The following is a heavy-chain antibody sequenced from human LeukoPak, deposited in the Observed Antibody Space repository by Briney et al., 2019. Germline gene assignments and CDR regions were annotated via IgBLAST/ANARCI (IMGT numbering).Heavy chain of an antibody. CDR1: GFTFSDHY. V-gene: IGHV3-72*01. CDR3: SRVVVRGIIISEYYFDY. J-gene: IGHJ4*02. Sequence: PGGSLRLFCAASGFTFSDHYMDWGRQAPRKGPEWVGRTRTKANSYTTEYAASVKGRFTISRDDSKNSLYLQMNSLKTEDTAVYYCSRVVVRGIIISEYYFDYWGQGTLVTVSS. D-gene: IGHD3-10*01. CDR2: TRTKANSYTT.